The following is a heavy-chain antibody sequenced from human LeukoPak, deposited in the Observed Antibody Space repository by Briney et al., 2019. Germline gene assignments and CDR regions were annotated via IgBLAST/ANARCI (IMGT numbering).Heavy chain of an antibody. CDR1: EFXFSSYS. Sequence: GGSLRLSCGASEFXFSSYSMNWVRQAPGKGLEWVSSISSRNSYIYYADSVKGRFTISRDNAKNSLYLQMNSLRAEDTAVYLCGRADYGYADYWGQGTLVTVSS. V-gene: IGHV3-21*01. J-gene: IGHJ4*02. D-gene: IGHD4-17*01. CDR3: GRADYGYADY. CDR2: ISSRNSYI.